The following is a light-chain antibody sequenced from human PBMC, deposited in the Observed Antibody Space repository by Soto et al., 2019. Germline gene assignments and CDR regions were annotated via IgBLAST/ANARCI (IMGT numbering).Light chain of an antibody. CDR1: QSVSSSY. Sequence: EIVLPQSPGTLSSSPGERATLSCRASQSVSSSYLAWYQQKPGQAPRLLIYGASSRATGIPDRFSGSGSGTDLTLTISRLEPDELAVYYCQQYDSSPMTFGQGTKVEIK. CDR3: QQYDSSPMT. J-gene: IGKJ1*01. CDR2: GAS. V-gene: IGKV3-20*01.